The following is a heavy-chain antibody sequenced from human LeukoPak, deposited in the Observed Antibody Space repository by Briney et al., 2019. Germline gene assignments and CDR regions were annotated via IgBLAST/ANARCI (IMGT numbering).Heavy chain of an antibody. V-gene: IGHV4-61*05. D-gene: IGHD2-8*02. CDR3: AGHHPRNTVDF. CDR2: ISYSGST. CDR1: GVSIRSTNYY. Sequence: SETLSLTCSVSGVSIRSTNYYWGWIRQPPGKGLEWIGYISYSGSTNSNPSLKSRVTISLDTSKNQFSLKLSSVTAADTAVYYCAGHHPRNTVDFWGQGTLVTVSS. J-gene: IGHJ4*02.